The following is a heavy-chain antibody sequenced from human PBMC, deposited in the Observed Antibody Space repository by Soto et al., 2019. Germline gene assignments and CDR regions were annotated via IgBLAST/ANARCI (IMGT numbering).Heavy chain of an antibody. D-gene: IGHD6-13*01. Sequence: EXLQIYCKSLGYXFTNYWLVWVRHMPGQGLECMGIIYPGYSDTRYSPPFQGKINISADKSINTAQLQWNSLEASDTAMYYCERHLGYTTSSRTLYGMDVWGQGTTAPVSS. V-gene: IGHV5-51*01. CDR2: IYPGYSDT. J-gene: IGHJ6*02. CDR3: ERHLGYTTSSRTLYGMDV. CDR1: GYXFTNYW.